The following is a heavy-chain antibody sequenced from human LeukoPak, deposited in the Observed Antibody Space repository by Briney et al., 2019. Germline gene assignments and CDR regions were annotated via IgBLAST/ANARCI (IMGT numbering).Heavy chain of an antibody. CDR2: ISGSGGST. D-gene: IGHD2-2*02. V-gene: IGHV3-23*01. J-gene: IGHJ4*02. Sequence: GGSLRLSCAASGFTSSSYAMSWVRQAPGKGLEWVSAISGSGGSTYYADSVKGRFTISRDNSKNTLYLQMNSLRAEDTAVYYCAKELCSSTSCYIWYFDYWGQGTLVTVSS. CDR3: AKELCSSTSCYIWYFDY. CDR1: GFTSSSYA.